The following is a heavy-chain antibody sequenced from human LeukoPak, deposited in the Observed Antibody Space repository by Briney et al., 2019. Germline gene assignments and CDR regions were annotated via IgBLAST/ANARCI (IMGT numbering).Heavy chain of an antibody. J-gene: IGHJ6*03. CDR2: INAGNGNT. Sequence: ASVTVSCKASGYTFTSYAMHWVRQAPGQRLERMGWINAGNGNTKYSQKFQGRVTITADESTSTAYMELSSLRSEDTAVYYCARDLYCSSTSCPSNYYYMDVWGKGTTVTVSS. CDR3: ARDLYCSSTSCPSNYYYMDV. CDR1: GYTFTSYA. D-gene: IGHD2-2*01. V-gene: IGHV1-3*01.